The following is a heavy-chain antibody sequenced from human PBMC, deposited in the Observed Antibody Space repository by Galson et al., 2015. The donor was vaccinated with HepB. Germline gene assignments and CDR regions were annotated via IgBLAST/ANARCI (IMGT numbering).Heavy chain of an antibody. CDR1: GFTFSSYA. Sequence: SLRLSCAASGFTFSSYAMHWVRQAPGKGLEYVSAISSNGGSTYYADSVKGRFTISRDNSKNTLYLQMSSLRAEDTAVYYCVTAGSSGYYYYYGMDVWGQGTTVTVSS. CDR3: VTAGSSGYYYYYGMDV. J-gene: IGHJ6*02. CDR2: ISSNGGST. V-gene: IGHV3-64D*06. D-gene: IGHD3-22*01.